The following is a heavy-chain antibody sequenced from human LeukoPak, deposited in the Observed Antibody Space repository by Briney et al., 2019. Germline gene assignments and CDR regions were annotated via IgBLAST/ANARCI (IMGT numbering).Heavy chain of an antibody. CDR2: ISHDGTNK. V-gene: IGHV3-30*14. D-gene: IGHD4-23*01. CDR3: VGGTSADY. CDR1: GFSFSNSA. J-gene: IGHJ4*02. Sequence: GRSLRLSCAASGFSFSNSAIHWVRQSPAKGLEWLAFISHDGTNKYYSDSVEGRFTVSRHNSLNTAHLQMNSLRPEDTAIYYCVGGTSADYWGQGTLVTVSS.